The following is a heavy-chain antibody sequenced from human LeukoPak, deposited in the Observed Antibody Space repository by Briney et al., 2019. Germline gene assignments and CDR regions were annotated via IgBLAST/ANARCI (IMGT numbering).Heavy chain of an antibody. CDR1: GFTFSTFG. V-gene: IGHV3-23*01. CDR2: ISGSGGST. D-gene: IGHD3-9*01. J-gene: IGHJ3*02. CDR3: AKDRAYDILTGYYDGGTDAFDI. Sequence: PGGSLRLSCAASGFTFSTFGMNWVRQAPGKGLEWVSAISGSGGSTYYADSVKGRFTISRDNSKNTLYLQMNSLRAEDTAVYYCAKDRAYDILTGYYDGGTDAFDIWGQGTMVTVSS.